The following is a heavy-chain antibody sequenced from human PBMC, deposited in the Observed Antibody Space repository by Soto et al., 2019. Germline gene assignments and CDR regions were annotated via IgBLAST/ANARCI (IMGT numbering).Heavy chain of an antibody. CDR3: ARAVRPYGDYPYYYYYMDV. D-gene: IGHD4-17*01. CDR1: GFTFSSYD. J-gene: IGHJ6*03. V-gene: IGHV3-13*01. CDR2: IGTAGDT. Sequence: GGSLRLSCAASGFTFSSYDMHWVRQATGKGLEWVSAIGTAGDTYYPGSVKGRFTISRENAKNSLYLQMNSLRAGDTAVYYCARAVRPYGDYPYYYYYMDVWGKGTTVTVSS.